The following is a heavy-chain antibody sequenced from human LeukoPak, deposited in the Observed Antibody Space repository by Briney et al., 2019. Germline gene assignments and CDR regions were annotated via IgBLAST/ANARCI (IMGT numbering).Heavy chain of an antibody. D-gene: IGHD7-27*01. J-gene: IGHJ4*02. CDR3: ARDSLSLGTPLLDY. CDR1: GFTFSSYG. V-gene: IGHV3-33*01. CDR2: IWYDGSNK. Sequence: GRSLRLSCAASGFTFSSYGMHWVRQAPGKGLEWVAVIWYDGSNKYYADSVKGRFTISRDNSKNTLYLQMNSLRAEDTAVYYCARDSLSLGTPLLDYWGQGTLVTVSS.